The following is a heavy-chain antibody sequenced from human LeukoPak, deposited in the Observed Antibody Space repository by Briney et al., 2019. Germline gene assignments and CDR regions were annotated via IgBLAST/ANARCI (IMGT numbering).Heavy chain of an antibody. Sequence: GSLRLSCAASGFTFNNYAMSWVRQAPGKGLEWVSAISGSGGSTYYADSVKGRFTISRDNSKNTLYLQMNSLRVEDTAVYYCAKVPEGYCSGGSCYLDYWGQGTLVTVSS. J-gene: IGHJ4*02. V-gene: IGHV3-23*01. CDR3: AKVPEGYCSGGSCYLDY. CDR1: GFTFNNYA. CDR2: ISGSGGST. D-gene: IGHD2-15*01.